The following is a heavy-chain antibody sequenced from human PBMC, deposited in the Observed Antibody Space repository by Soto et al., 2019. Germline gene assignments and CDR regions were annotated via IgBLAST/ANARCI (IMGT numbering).Heavy chain of an antibody. CDR2: IYHSGST. CDR3: ARDKITGLFDY. V-gene: IGHV4-4*02. J-gene: IGHJ4*02. CDR1: GGSIISSNW. D-gene: IGHD2-8*02. Sequence: SETLSLTCAVSGGSIISSNWWSLVRQPPGKGLEWIGEIYHSGSTNYNPSLKSRVTISVDTSRNQFSLKLTSVTAADTAVYYCARDKITGLFDYWGQGTLVTVS.